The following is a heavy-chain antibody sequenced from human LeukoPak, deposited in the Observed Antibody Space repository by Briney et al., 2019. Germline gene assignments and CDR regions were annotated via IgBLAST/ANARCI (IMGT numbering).Heavy chain of an antibody. CDR2: INDNGAGT. J-gene: IGHJ5*02. CDR1: GFTFSSYA. Sequence: GGSLRLSCAASGFTFSSYAMSWVRQAPGKGLKWVSTINDNGAGTYYADSVKGRFTISRDNSKNTLYLQMNSLRAEDTAVYYCAKDAQIYSTYDWRWFDPWGQGTLVTVSS. D-gene: IGHD4-11*01. CDR3: AKDAQIYSTYDWRWFDP. V-gene: IGHV3-23*01.